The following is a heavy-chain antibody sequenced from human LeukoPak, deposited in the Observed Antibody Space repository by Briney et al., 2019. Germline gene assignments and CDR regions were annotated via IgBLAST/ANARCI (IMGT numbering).Heavy chain of an antibody. CDR2: VSGRDDST. CDR3: AKRGDYDILTGYYDSDY. CDR1: GFTFSNYA. V-gene: IGHV3-23*01. D-gene: IGHD3-9*01. Sequence: QSGGSLRLSCAASGFTFSNYAMSWVRQAPGKGLEWVSAVSGRDDSTYYADSVKGRFTISRGNSKNTLYLQMNSLRAEDTAVYYCAKRGDYDILTGYYDSDYWGQGTLVTVSS. J-gene: IGHJ4*02.